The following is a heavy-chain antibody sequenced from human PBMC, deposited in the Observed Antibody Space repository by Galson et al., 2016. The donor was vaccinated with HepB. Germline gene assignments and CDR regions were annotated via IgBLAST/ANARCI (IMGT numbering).Heavy chain of an antibody. V-gene: IGHV3-48*02. J-gene: IGHJ5*02. CDR2: ISTSGTVI. CDR3: ARGVTSSYYAFPAS. D-gene: IGHD2/OR15-2a*01. CDR1: GFAFSSYS. Sequence: SLRLSCAASGFAFSSYSMNWVRQAPGEGLEWVSYISTSGTVITYADSVKGRFTISRDNAKNSLYLQMSSLRDEDTAVYYCARGVTSSYYAFPASWGQGTLVTVSS.